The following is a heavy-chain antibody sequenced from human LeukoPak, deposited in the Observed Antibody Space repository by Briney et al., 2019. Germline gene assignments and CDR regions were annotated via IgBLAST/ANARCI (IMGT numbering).Heavy chain of an antibody. J-gene: IGHJ4*02. CDR2: FSSSGSYI. CDR3: ARGPSGYHNT. D-gene: IGHD5-12*01. V-gene: IGHV3-21*01. Sequence: GGSLRLSCAASGFTFSTYTMNWVRQAPGKGLEWVSSFSSSGSYIYYADSVKGRFTISRDNAKNSLYLHMDSLRAEDTAVYYCARGPSGYHNTGGQGTLVTVSS. CDR1: GFTFSTYT.